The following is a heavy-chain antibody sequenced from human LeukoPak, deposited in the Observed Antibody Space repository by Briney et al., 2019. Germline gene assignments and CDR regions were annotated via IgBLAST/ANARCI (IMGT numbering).Heavy chain of an antibody. CDR1: GFTVSSNY. CDR3: ATYSSSWYVLGAFDI. V-gene: IGHV3-66*01. J-gene: IGHJ3*02. CDR2: IYSGGST. D-gene: IGHD6-13*01. Sequence: GGSLRLSCAASGFTVSSNYMSWVRQAPGKGLEWVSVIYSGGSTYYADSVKGRYTISRDNSKNTLYLQMNSLRAEDTAVYYCATYSSSWYVLGAFDIWGQGTMVTVSS.